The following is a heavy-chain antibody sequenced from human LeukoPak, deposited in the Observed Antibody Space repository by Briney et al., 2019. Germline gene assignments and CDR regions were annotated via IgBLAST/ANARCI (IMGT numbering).Heavy chain of an antibody. Sequence: GGSLRLSCAASGFTFSSYWMSWVRQAPGKGLEWVANIKQDGSEKYYVDSVKGRFTISRDNAKNSLYLQMKSLRAEDTAVYYCARGAGYSGYVMDYWGQGTLVTVPS. CDR2: IKQDGSEK. V-gene: IGHV3-7*01. D-gene: IGHD5-12*01. CDR1: GFTFSSYW. J-gene: IGHJ4*02. CDR3: ARGAGYSGYVMDY.